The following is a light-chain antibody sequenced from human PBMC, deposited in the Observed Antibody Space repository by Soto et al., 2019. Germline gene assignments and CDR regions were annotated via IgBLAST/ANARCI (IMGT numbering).Light chain of an antibody. CDR1: SSDIGTYNL. CDR2: EVN. J-gene: IGLJ1*01. Sequence: QSALTQPASVSGSPGQSITISCTGTSSDIGTYNLVSWYQQHPGKAPKLMIYEVNKRPSGVSDRFSGSKSGNTASLTISGLQADDEADYYCCSYAASSTLYVFGTGTKVTVL. CDR3: CSYAASSTLYV. V-gene: IGLV2-23*02.